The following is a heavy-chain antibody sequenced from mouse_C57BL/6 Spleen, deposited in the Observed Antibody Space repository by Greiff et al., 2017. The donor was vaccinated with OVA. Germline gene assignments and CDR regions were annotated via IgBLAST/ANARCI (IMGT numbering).Heavy chain of an antibody. D-gene: IGHD1-1*01. V-gene: IGHV1-15*01. J-gene: IGHJ1*03. CDR1: GYTFTDSE. CDR2: IDPETGGT. CDR3: TQNDYGRSDWYFDV. Sequence: QVQLQQSGAELVRPGASVTLSCKASGYTFTDSEMRWVKQTPVHGLDWIGAIDPETGGTAYTQKFKGKAILTADKSSSTAYMELRSLTSEDAAVYYCTQNDYGRSDWYFDVWGTGTTVTVSS.